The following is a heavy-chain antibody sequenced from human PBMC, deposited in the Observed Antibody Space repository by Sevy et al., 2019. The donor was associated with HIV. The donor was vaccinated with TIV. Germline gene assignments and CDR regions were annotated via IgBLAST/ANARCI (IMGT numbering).Heavy chain of an antibody. V-gene: IGHV1-69*13. Sequence: ASVKVSCKASGGTFSNYALSWVRQAPGQGLEWMGGIIPIFGTTNFAQTFQGRVTITADESTRTAYMELSSLRSADTAVYYCARTPLVRIPGATDLYFDNWGQGTLVTVSS. CDR1: GGTFSNYA. D-gene: IGHD2-2*01. CDR2: IIPIFGTT. J-gene: IGHJ4*02. CDR3: ARTPLVRIPGATDLYFDN.